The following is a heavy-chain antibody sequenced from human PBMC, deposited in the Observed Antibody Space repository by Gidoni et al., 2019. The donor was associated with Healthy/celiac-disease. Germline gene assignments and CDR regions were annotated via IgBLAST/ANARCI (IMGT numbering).Heavy chain of an antibody. CDR1: GCTFSSYA. J-gene: IGHJ4*02. V-gene: IGHV3-23*01. CDR2: ISGSGGST. CDR3: AKGYSSGYYVDY. D-gene: IGHD3-22*01. Sequence: EVQLLESGGGLVQPGGSLRLSCAASGCTFSSYAMSWVRQAPGKGLEWVSAISGSGGSTYYADSVKGRFTISRDNSKNTLYLQMNSLRAEDTAVYYCAKGYSSGYYVDYWGQGTLVTVSS.